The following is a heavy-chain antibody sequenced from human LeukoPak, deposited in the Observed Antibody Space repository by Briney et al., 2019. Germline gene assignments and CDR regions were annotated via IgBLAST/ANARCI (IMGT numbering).Heavy chain of an antibody. CDR2: ISSSSSYI. D-gene: IGHD2-2*01. J-gene: IGHJ6*03. Sequence: GGSLRLSCAASGFTFSSYSMNWVRQAPGKGLEWVSSISSSSSYIYYADSVKGRFTISRDNAKSSLYLQMNSLRAEDTAVYYCARDAHCSSTSCYVNYYYYYYMDVWGKGTTVTVSS. V-gene: IGHV3-21*01. CDR1: GFTFSSYS. CDR3: ARDAHCSSTSCYVNYYYYYYMDV.